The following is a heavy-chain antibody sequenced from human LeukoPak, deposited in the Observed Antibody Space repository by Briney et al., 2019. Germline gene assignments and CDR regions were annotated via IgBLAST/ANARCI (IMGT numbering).Heavy chain of an antibody. CDR1: GFRFSSYA. V-gene: IGHV3-23*01. Sequence: GGSLRLSGAASGFRFSSYAMSWVRQAPGKGLEWVSSVSGSGDSTYYADSVKGRFTISRDNSKNTLYLQMSSLRAEDTAIYSCAKWHRSPYFFDSWGQGTLVTVSS. CDR3: AKWHRSPYFFDS. J-gene: IGHJ4*02. CDR2: VSGSGDST.